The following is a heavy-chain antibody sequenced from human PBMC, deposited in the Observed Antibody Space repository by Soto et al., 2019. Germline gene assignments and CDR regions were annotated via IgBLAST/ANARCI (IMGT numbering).Heavy chain of an antibody. V-gene: IGHV4-59*01. CDR2: IYYSGST. D-gene: IGHD6-13*01. J-gene: IGHJ5*02. CDR1: GGSISSYY. CDR3: ARGFIAAAGTAGFSDWFDP. Sequence: SETLSLTCTVSGGSISSYYWSWIRQPPGKGLEWIGYIYYSGSTNYNPSLKSRVTISVDTSKNQFSLKLSSVTAADTAVYYCARGFIAAAGTAGFSDWFDPWGQGTLVTVSS.